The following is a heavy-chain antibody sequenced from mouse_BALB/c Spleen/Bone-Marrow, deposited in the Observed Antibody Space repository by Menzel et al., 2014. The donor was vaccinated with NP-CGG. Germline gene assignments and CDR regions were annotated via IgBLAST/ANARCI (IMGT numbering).Heavy chain of an antibody. CDR2: IYPGDGDT. CDR1: GYAFSSSW. Sequence: VQLQESGPELVKPGASVKISCKASGYAFSSSWMNWVKQRPGQGLEWIGRIYPGDGDTNYNGKFKGKATLTADKSSSTAYVQLSSLTSVDSAVYFCARGRDWDAWFAYWGQGTLVTDSA. CDR3: ARGRDWDAWFAY. J-gene: IGHJ3*01. V-gene: IGHV1-82*01. D-gene: IGHD4-1*01.